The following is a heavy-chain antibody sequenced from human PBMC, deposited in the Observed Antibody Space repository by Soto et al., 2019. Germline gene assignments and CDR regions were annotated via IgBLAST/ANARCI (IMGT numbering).Heavy chain of an antibody. Sequence: QVQVQESGPGLVKPSQTLSLTCTVSGGSISSGGYYWSWIRQHPGKGLEWIRYIYYNENTYYNPSLKRRVTISVDTARNQFSLRLSSVTAADTAVYFCSRGLDRDSNGYPGYWGQGTLVTVSS. D-gene: IGHD6-19*01. CDR1: GGSISSGGYY. V-gene: IGHV4-31*03. CDR2: IYYNENT. CDR3: SRGLDRDSNGYPGY. J-gene: IGHJ4*02.